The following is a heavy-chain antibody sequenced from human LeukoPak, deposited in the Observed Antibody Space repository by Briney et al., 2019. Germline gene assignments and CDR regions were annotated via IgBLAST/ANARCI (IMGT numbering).Heavy chain of an antibody. J-gene: IGHJ3*02. CDR3: AHISPHYDILTGYYIRSGAFDI. V-gene: IGHV2-5*01. Sequence: SGPTLVKPTQTLTLTCTFSGFSLSTSGVGVGWIRQPPGKALEWLALIYWNDDKRYSPSLKSRLTITKDTSKDQVVLTMTSMDPVDTATYYCAHISPHYDILTGYYIRSGAFDIWGQGTMVTVSS. CDR1: GFSLSTSGVG. D-gene: IGHD3-9*01. CDR2: IYWNDDK.